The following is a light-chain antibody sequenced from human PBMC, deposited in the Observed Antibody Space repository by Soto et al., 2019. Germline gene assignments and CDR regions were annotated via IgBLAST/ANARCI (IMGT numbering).Light chain of an antibody. Sequence: EIVLTQSPGTLSLSPGEVATLSCRASQSVSSRWLAWYQQKPGQAPRLLIYGASSRATDIPDRFSGSGSGPDFSLTISSLEPEDFAMYYCQQYGSSPNTFGQGTKVQMK. CDR1: QSVSSRW. CDR3: QQYGSSPNT. CDR2: GAS. J-gene: IGKJ2*01. V-gene: IGKV3-20*01.